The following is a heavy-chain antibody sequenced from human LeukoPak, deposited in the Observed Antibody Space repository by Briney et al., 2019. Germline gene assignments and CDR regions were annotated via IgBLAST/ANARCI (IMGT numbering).Heavy chain of an antibody. J-gene: IGHJ4*02. CDR3: ARGGPSIAAHFDY. Sequence: RPSETLSLTCAVYGGSFSGYYWSWIRQPPGKGLEWSGEINHSGSTNYNPSLKSRVTISVDTSKNQFSLKLSSVTAADTAVYYCARGGPSIAAHFDYWGQGTLVTVSS. V-gene: IGHV4-34*01. CDR2: INHSGST. CDR1: GGSFSGYY. D-gene: IGHD6-6*01.